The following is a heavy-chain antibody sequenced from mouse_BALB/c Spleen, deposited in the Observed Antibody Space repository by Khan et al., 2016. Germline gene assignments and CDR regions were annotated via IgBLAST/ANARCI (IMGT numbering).Heavy chain of an antibody. CDR1: GDSITSGY. CDR2: ISYSGST. Sequence: EVQLQESGPSLVKPSQTLSLTCSVTGDSITSGYWNWIRKFPGNKLEYMGYISYSGSTYYNPSLKSRISITRDTSKNQYYLQLNSVTTEDTTTYYCASEDYRSSYWYFDVWGAGTTVTVSS. D-gene: IGHD1-1*01. J-gene: IGHJ1*01. CDR3: ASEDYRSSYWYFDV. V-gene: IGHV3-8*02.